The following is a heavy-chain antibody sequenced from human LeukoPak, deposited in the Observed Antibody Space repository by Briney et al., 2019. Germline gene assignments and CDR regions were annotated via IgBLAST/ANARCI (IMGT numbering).Heavy chain of an antibody. CDR1: GGTFSSYA. V-gene: IGHV1-69*05. J-gene: IGHJ4*02. D-gene: IGHD4-17*01. CDR2: IIPIFGTA. CDR3: ARGGYGDYVFDY. Sequence: GASVKVSCKASGGTFSSYAISWVRQAPGQGLEWMGGIIPIFGTANYAQKFQGRVTITTDESTSTAYMELSSLRSEDTAVYYCARGGYGDYVFDYWGRGTLVTVSS.